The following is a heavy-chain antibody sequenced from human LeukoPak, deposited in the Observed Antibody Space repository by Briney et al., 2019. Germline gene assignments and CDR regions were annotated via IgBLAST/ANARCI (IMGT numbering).Heavy chain of an antibody. CDR3: ARDPDVGYYFDY. CDR1: GFTFSSYG. J-gene: IGHJ4*02. Sequence: GGSLRLSCAASGFTFSSYGMHWVRQAPGKGLEWVAVIWYDGSNKYYADSVKGRFTISRDNSKNTLYLQMNSLRAEDTAVYYCARDPDVGYYFDYWGQGTLVTVSS. V-gene: IGHV3-33*01. CDR2: IWYDGSNK.